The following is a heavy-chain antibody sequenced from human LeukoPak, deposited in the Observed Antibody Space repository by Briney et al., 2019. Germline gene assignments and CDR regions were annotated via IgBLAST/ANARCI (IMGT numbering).Heavy chain of an antibody. CDR3: ARDRAIGFFDY. D-gene: IGHD3-16*01. CDR2: IYYSGST. V-gene: IGHV4-59*01. Sequence: PSETLSLTCTVSGGSISSYYWSWIRQPPGKGLEWIGYIYYSGSTNYNPSFKSRVTISVDTSKNQFSLKLSSVTAADTAVYYCARDRAIGFFDYWGQGTLVTVSS. CDR1: GGSISSYY. J-gene: IGHJ4*02.